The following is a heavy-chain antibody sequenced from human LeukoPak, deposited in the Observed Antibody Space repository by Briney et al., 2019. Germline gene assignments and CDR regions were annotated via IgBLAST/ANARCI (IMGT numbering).Heavy chain of an antibody. V-gene: IGHV5-51*01. J-gene: IGHJ4*02. CDR1: GYSFTTYW. CDR3: ARAGYCSGGTCYPDY. CDR2: IYPGDSDT. D-gene: IGHD2-15*01. Sequence: GESLKISCKGSGYSFTTYWIGWVRQMPGRGVEWMGIIYPGDSDTRYSPSFQGQVTISADKSISTAYLQWSSLKASDTAMYYCARAGYCSGGTCYPDYWGQGTLVTVSS.